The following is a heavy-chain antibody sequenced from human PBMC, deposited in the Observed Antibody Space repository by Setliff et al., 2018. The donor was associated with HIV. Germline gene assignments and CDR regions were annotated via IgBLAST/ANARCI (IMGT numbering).Heavy chain of an antibody. CDR1: GVSISSYY. V-gene: IGHV4-59*08. D-gene: IGHD5-18*01. J-gene: IGHJ4*02. CDR3: ARPAPRGYSYGHYYFDY. Sequence: SETLSLTCNVSGVSISSYYWSWIRQPPGKGLEYIGYIYSNGGTNYNPSLKSRVTISVDTSKNQFSLKLTSVTAADTAVYYCARPAPRGYSYGHYYFDYWGQGTLVTVSS. CDR2: IYSNGGT.